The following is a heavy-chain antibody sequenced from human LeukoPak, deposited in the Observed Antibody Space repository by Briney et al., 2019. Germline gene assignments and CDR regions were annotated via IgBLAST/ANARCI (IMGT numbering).Heavy chain of an antibody. CDR2: ISGSGGST. CDR3: AKEKVKATMVRGVLFFDY. V-gene: IGHV3-23*01. J-gene: IGHJ4*02. Sequence: PGGSLRLSCAASGFTFSSYAMSWVRQAPGKGLEWVSAISGSGGSTYYADSVKGRFTISRDNSKNTLYLQMNSLRAEDTAVYYCAKEKVKATMVRGVLFFDYWGQGTLVTVSS. D-gene: IGHD3-10*01. CDR1: GFTFSSYA.